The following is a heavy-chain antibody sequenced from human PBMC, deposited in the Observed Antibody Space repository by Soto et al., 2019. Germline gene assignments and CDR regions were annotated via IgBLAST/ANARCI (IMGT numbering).Heavy chain of an antibody. CDR3: ARDRHAGCTPYFAL. Sequence: IRKNPGKGLEWIGEINHGGSTNYNPSLKIRVTISVDTSKNQLSLKLTSMTAADTAVYYCARDRHAGCTPYFALWRQGTLVTVSS. D-gene: IGHD6-19*01. CDR2: INHGGST. V-gene: IGHV4-34*01. J-gene: IGHJ5*02.